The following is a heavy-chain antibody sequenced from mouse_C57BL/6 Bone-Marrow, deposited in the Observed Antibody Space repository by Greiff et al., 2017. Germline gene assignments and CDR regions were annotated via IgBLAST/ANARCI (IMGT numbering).Heavy chain of an antibody. CDR3: ERRTYGSSLFDY. D-gene: IGHD1-1*01. V-gene: IGHV5-17*01. J-gene: IGHJ2*01. CDR2: ISSGSSTL. Sequence: EVKLVESGGGLVKPGGSLKLSCAASGFTFSDYGMHWVRQAPETGLEWVAYISSGSSTLYYADTVKGRFPISRDNAKNTLFLQMTSLRSEDTAMYYCERRTYGSSLFDYWGQGTTLTVSS. CDR1: GFTFSDYG.